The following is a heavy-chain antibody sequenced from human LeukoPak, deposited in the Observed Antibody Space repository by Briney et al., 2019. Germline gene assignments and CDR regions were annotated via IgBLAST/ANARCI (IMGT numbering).Heavy chain of an antibody. J-gene: IGHJ4*02. CDR1: GWSFSAYY. V-gene: IGHV4-34*01. Sequence: SETLSLTCAVYGWSFSAYYWSWIRQSPGKGLEWIGEIHHSGSTKYNPSLKSRVTISVDMSQSQFSLKLTSVTAADTAVYYCATEEGYNAYWGQGILATVSS. D-gene: IGHD5-24*01. CDR3: ATEEGYNAY. CDR2: IHHSGST.